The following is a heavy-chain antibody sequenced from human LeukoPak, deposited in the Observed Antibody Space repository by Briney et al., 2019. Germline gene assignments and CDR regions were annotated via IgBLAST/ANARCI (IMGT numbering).Heavy chain of an antibody. CDR3: ARDSSPPAQRTTTGFDP. CDR2: IGSSSSYI. V-gene: IGHV3-21*01. D-gene: IGHD1-1*01. Sequence: PGGSLRLSCAASGFTFSSYSMNWVRQAPGKGLEWVSSIGSSSSYIYYADSVKGRFTISRDNAKNSLYLQMNSLRAEDTAVYYCARDSSPPAQRTTTGFDPWGQGTLVTVSS. J-gene: IGHJ5*02. CDR1: GFTFSSYS.